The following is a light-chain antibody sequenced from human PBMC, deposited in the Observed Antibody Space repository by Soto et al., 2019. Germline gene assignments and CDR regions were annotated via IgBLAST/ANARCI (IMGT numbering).Light chain of an antibody. J-gene: IGLJ2*01. Sequence: QSALTQPASVSGSPGQSITISCTGTSSDVGGYNYVSWYQQRPGKAPKLMICDDNIRPSGVSNRFSCSTSGDTASLTSSGLQAEDEADYYGSSYSSTTTLIFGGGTKLTVL. CDR1: SSDVGGYNY. CDR3: SSYSSTTTLI. CDR2: DDN. V-gene: IGLV2-14*01.